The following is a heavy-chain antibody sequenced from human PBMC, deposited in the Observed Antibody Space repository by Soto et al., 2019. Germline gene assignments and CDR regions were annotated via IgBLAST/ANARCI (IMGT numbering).Heavy chain of an antibody. Sequence: SGPTLVNPTQTLALTCSFSGFSLSTNGAAVGWIRQPPGKALEWLALIYWDDDRRYNPSLNSRLTITKDTSKNQVVLTMTNMDPVDTATYYCADTPDGTYFQNWGQGTLVTVSS. CDR3: ADTPDGTYFQN. CDR1: GFSLSTNGAA. V-gene: IGHV2-5*02. J-gene: IGHJ1*01. CDR2: IYWDDDR. D-gene: IGHD6-13*01.